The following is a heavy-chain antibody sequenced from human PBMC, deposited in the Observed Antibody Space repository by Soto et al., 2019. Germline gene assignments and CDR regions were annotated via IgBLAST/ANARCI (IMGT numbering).Heavy chain of an antibody. V-gene: IGHV1-8*01. CDR3: ARGGNWNAWLVLVY. CDR1: GYTFTSYD. D-gene: IGHD1-20*01. Sequence: ASVKVSCKAPGYTFTSYDINWVRQATGQGLEWMGWMNPNSGNTGYAQRFQGRVTMTRNTSISTAYMELSSLRSEDTAVYYCARGGNWNAWLVLVYWGQGTLVTVSS. J-gene: IGHJ4*02. CDR2: MNPNSGNT.